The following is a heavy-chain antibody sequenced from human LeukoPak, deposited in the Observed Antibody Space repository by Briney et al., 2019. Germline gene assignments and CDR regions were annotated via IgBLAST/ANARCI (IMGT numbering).Heavy chain of an antibody. CDR3: ARDSSGSAYYFFYYMDV. J-gene: IGHJ6*03. V-gene: IGHV1-46*01. D-gene: IGHD1-26*01. Sequence: ASVKVSCKASGYIFTSYYIHWVRQAPGQGLEWMGVINPSVGSTTYAQKLQGRVTMARDTSMTTVYMELSSLRSQDTAVYFCARDSSGSAYYFFYYMDVWGKGTTVTVSS. CDR2: INPSVGST. CDR1: GYIFTSYY.